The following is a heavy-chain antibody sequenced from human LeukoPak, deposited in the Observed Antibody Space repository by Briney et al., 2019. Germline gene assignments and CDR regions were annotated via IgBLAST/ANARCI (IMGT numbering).Heavy chain of an antibody. CDR3: ARGWLAETMVVTPYNY. Sequence: SVKVSCKASGGTFTNYAISWVRQAPGQGLEWMGGIIPIFGTANYAQKFQGRVTITADESTSTAYMELTSLRSEDTAVYYCARGWLAETMVVTPYNYWGQGTLVTVSS. CDR1: GGTFTNYA. D-gene: IGHD4-23*01. J-gene: IGHJ4*02. V-gene: IGHV1-69*13. CDR2: IIPIFGTA.